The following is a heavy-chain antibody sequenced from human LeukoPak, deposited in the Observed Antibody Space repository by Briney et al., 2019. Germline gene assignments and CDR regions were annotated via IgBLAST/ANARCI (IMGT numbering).Heavy chain of an antibody. CDR2: INRSGST. V-gene: IGHV4-34*01. D-gene: IGHD3-22*01. CDR1: DESLSGYY. J-gene: IGHJ6*02. Sequence: SETLSLTCSVYDESLSGYYWGWFRQPPGKGLEWIGEINRSGSTNYNPSLMSRVTISVDTSKSQFSLKLSSVTAADTAVYYCARGQPYYYDSSGSHNHGMDVWGQGTTVTVSS. CDR3: ARGQPYYYDSSGSHNHGMDV.